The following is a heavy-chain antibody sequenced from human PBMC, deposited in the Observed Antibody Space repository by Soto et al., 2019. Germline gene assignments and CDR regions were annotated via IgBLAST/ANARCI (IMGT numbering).Heavy chain of an antibody. J-gene: IGHJ3*02. Sequence: ASVKVSCKASGYTFTSYCMHRVRKAPGQGLEWMGIINPSGGSTSYAQKFQGRVTMTRDTSTSTVYMELSSLRSEDTAVYYCAREPMIVVVITGDAFDIWGQGTMVTVSS. CDR1: GYTFTSYC. CDR3: AREPMIVVVITGDAFDI. V-gene: IGHV1-46*01. CDR2: INPSGGST. D-gene: IGHD3-22*01.